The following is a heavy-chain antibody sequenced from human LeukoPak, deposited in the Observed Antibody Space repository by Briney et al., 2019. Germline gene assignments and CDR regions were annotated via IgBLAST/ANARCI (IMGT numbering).Heavy chain of an antibody. D-gene: IGHD2-21*02. CDR1: GYTFTSYG. CDR2: ISAYNGKT. V-gene: IGHV1-18*01. J-gene: IGHJ4*02. Sequence: ASVKVSCKASGYTFTSYGISWVRQAPGQGLEWMGWISAYNGKTNYAQKLQGRVTMTTDTSTSTAYMELRRLRSDDTAVYYCARGLRAYCGGDCYPFDYWGQGTLVTVSS. CDR3: ARGLRAYCGGDCYPFDY.